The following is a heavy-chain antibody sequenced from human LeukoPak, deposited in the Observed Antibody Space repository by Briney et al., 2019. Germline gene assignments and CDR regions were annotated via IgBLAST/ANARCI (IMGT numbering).Heavy chain of an antibody. J-gene: IGHJ5*02. V-gene: IGHV4-38-2*01. CDR2: IYHSGST. Sequence: PSETLSLTCAVSGYSISSGYYWGWIRQPPGKGLEWIGSIYHSGSTYYNPSLKSRVTISVDTSRNQFSLKLSSVTAADTAVYYCARHVDENWFDPWGQGTLVTVSS. CDR1: GYSISSGYY. D-gene: IGHD5-24*01. CDR3: ARHVDENWFDP.